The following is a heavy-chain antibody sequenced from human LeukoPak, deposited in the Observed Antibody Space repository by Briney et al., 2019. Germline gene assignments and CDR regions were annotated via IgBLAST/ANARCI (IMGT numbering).Heavy chain of an antibody. D-gene: IGHD1-1*01. CDR1: GGSFSGYY. CDR3: ARDRGTWNDDGFDY. CDR2: INHSGST. J-gene: IGHJ4*02. V-gene: IGHV4-34*01. Sequence: SETLSLTCAVYGGSFSGYYWSWIRQPPGKGLEWIGEINHSGSTNYNPSLKSRVTISVDASKNQFSLKLSSVTAADTAVYYCARDRGTWNDDGFDYWGQGTLVTVSS.